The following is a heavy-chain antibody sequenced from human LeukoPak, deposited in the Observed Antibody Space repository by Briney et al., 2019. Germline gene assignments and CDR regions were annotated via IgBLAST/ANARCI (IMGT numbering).Heavy chain of an antibody. Sequence: PGGSLRLSCAASGFTISDHYMDWVRQAPGKGLEWVGRTRNKANRYTTEYAASVKGRFIISRDDSKNSLYLQMNSLKTDDTAVYYCARDPGHGWYVREVATTDYWGQGTLVTVSS. J-gene: IGHJ4*02. CDR2: TRNKANRYTT. V-gene: IGHV3-72*01. D-gene: IGHD6-19*01. CDR3: ARDPGHGWYVREVATTDY. CDR1: GFTISDHY.